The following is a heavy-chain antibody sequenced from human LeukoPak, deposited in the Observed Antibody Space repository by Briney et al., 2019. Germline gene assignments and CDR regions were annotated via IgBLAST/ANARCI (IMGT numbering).Heavy chain of an antibody. D-gene: IGHD6-19*01. CDR1: GGSISSSSYY. V-gene: IGHV4-39*01. J-gene: IGHJ5*02. CDR3: ASLEAGIDP. CDR2: IYYSGST. Sequence: KTSETLSLTCTVSGGSISSSSYYWGWIRQPPGKGLEWIRSIYYSGSTYYNPSLKSRATISVDTSKNQFSLKLSSVTAADTAVYYCASLEAGIDPWGQGTLVTVSS.